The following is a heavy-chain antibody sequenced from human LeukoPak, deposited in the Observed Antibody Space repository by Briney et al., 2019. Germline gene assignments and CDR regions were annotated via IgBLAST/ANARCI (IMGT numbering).Heavy chain of an antibody. V-gene: IGHV3-21*01. CDR3: ARDPGLDY. CDR1: GFTFSSYS. J-gene: IGHJ4*02. CDR2: ISSSSSYI. Sequence: GGALRLSCAASGFTFSSYSMNWVRQAPGKGLEWVSSISSSSSYIYYADSVKGRFSISRDNAKHSLYLQMNSLRAEDTAVYYCARDPGLDYWGQGTLVTVSS.